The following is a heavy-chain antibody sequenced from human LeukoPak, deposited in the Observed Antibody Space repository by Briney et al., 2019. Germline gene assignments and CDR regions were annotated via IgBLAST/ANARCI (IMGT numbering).Heavy chain of an antibody. CDR1: GFPFSIYA. CDR2: ISGSGGST. D-gene: IGHD1-7*01. J-gene: IGHJ4*02. V-gene: IGHV3-23*01. Sequence: GASLRPSCAASGFPFSIYAMSWVRQPPRKGLEWLSAISGSGGSTYYADSVKGRFTISRDNSKNTLYLQMNSLRAEDTAVYYCAKVGTGTTSSPNFDYWGQGTLVTVSS. CDR3: AKVGTGTTSSPNFDY.